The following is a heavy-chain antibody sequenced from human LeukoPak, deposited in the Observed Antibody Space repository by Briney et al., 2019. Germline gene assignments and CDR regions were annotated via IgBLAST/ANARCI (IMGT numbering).Heavy chain of an antibody. CDR3: ARDWKRGNGAFDI. J-gene: IGHJ3*02. CDR2: INPNSGGT. D-gene: IGHD2-8*01. V-gene: IGHV1-2*02. CDR1: GYTFTGYY. Sequence: ASVKVSCKASGYTFTGYYMHWVRQAPVQGLEWMGWINPNSGGTNYAQKFQGRVTMTRDTSISTAYMELSRLRSDDTAVYYCARDWKRGNGAFDIWGQGTMVTVSS.